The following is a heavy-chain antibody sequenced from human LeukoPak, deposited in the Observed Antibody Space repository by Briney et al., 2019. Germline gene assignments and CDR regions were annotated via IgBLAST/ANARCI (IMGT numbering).Heavy chain of an antibody. Sequence: GGSLRLSCAASGFIFSSYDMSWVRQGPGKGLEWVSGLSASGGSTYYADSVKGRFTISRDNSKNTLFLQMNSLRAEDTAVYYCARVSSGSYFGYYYYYMDVWGKGTTVTVSS. CDR1: GFIFSSYD. V-gene: IGHV3-23*01. CDR3: ARVSSGSYFGYYYYYMDV. D-gene: IGHD1-26*01. J-gene: IGHJ6*03. CDR2: LSASGGST.